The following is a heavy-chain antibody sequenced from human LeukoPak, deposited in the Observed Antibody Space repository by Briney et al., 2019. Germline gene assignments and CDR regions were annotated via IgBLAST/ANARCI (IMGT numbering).Heavy chain of an antibody. CDR2: INHSGST. D-gene: IGHD6-19*01. CDR3: ARGSSGWFDY. CDR1: GGSFSGYY. J-gene: IGHJ4*02. Sequence: NPSETLSLTCAVYGGSFSGYYWSWIRQPPGKGLEWIGEINHSGSTNYNPSLKSRVTISVDTSKNQFSLKLSSVTAADTAVYYCARGSSGWFDYWGQGTLVTVPS. V-gene: IGHV4-34*01.